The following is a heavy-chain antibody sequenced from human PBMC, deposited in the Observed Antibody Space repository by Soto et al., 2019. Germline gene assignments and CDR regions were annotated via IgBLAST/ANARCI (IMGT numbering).Heavy chain of an antibody. Sequence: SETLSLTCAVYGGSFSGYYWSWIRQPPGKGLEWIGEINHSGSTKYNPSIKSRVNISVDTSKNQLSMKLNSVTAADSAVYYCARAGITMVRGVMPLQYGMDVWGQGTTVT. CDR1: GGSFSGYY. J-gene: IGHJ6*02. CDR2: INHSGST. D-gene: IGHD3-10*01. CDR3: ARAGITMVRGVMPLQYGMDV. V-gene: IGHV4-34*01.